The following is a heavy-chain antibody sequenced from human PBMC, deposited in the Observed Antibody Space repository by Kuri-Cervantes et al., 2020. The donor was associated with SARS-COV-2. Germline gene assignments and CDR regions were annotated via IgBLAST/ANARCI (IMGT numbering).Heavy chain of an antibody. CDR1: GFTFSSYG. CDR2: ISYDGSNK. D-gene: IGHD4-17*01. J-gene: IGHJ6*02. CDR3: AKIRWDYGTRYYYGMDV. Sequence: SCAASGFTFSSYGMHWVRQAPGKGLEWVAVISYDGSNKYYADSVKGRFTISRDNSKNTLYLQMNSLRAEDTAVYYCAKIRWDYGTRYYYGMDVWGQGTTVTVSS. V-gene: IGHV3-30*18.